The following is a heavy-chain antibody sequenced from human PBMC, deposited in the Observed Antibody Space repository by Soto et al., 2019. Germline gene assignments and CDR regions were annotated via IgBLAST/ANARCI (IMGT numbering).Heavy chain of an antibody. V-gene: IGHV4-39*01. CDR3: ARGSTGYSSSWYRY. Sequence: SETLSLTCTVSGDSISRSSYYWGWIRQPPGKGLEWIGSMYYSGSTYQNPSLKSRVTISVDTSKNEFSLQLRSVTAADTAVYYCARGSTGYSSSWYRYWGQGTLVTVSS. CDR1: GDSISRSSYY. J-gene: IGHJ4*02. CDR2: MYYSGST. D-gene: IGHD6-13*01.